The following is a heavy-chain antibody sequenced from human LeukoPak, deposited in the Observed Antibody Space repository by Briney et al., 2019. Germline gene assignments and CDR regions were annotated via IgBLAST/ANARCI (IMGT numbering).Heavy chain of an antibody. J-gene: IGHJ4*02. CDR2: VSGSGGST. D-gene: IGHD6-19*01. Sequence: GGSLRLSCAASGFTFSNYAMSWVRQAPGKGLEWVSAVSGSGGSTYYADSVKGRFTISRDNPKNTLYRQMNSLRAEDTAVYYCAKRPLAVAAVDYWGQGTLVTVSS. CDR3: AKRPLAVAAVDY. CDR1: GFTFSNYA. V-gene: IGHV3-23*01.